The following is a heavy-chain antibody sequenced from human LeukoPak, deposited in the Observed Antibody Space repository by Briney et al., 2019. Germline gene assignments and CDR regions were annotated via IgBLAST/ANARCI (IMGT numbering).Heavy chain of an antibody. CDR3: ARGHTLSAFDY. CDR1: GFTFSNYA. Sequence: PGGSLRLSCAASGFTFSNYAMSWVRQAPGKGLEWVSTISDSGGSTYYADSVKGRFTISRDNAKHLVYLQMNSLRAEDTGVYYCARGHTLSAFDYWGQGTLVTVSS. V-gene: IGHV3-23*01. CDR2: ISDSGGST. J-gene: IGHJ4*02. D-gene: IGHD1-26*01.